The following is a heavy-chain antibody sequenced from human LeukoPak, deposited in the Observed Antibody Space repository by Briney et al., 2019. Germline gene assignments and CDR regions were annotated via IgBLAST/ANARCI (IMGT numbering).Heavy chain of an antibody. V-gene: IGHV4-4*07. Sequence: SETLSLTCTVSGGSISSYYWSWLRQPAGKGLEWIGRIYTSGSTNYNPSLKSRVTMSVDTSKNQFSLKLSSVTAADTAVYYCASTGLYYDSSGYYPDSYWYFDLWGRGTLVTVSS. CDR2: IYTSGST. CDR3: ASTGLYYDSSGYYPDSYWYFDL. D-gene: IGHD3-22*01. J-gene: IGHJ2*01. CDR1: GGSISSYY.